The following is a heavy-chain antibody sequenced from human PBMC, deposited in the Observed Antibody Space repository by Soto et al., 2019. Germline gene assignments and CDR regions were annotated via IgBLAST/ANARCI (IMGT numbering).Heavy chain of an antibody. CDR1: GYTFTSNG. J-gene: IGHJ6*02. Sequence: GASVKVSCKASGYTFTSNGISWVRQAPGQGLEWMGGIIPIFGAANYAQKFQGRVTITADESTSTAYMELSSLRSEDTAVYYCARVDELVRAPYYYYYGMDVWGQGTTVTVSS. D-gene: IGHD6-13*01. CDR3: ARVDELVRAPYYYYYGMDV. CDR2: IIPIFGAA. V-gene: IGHV1-69*13.